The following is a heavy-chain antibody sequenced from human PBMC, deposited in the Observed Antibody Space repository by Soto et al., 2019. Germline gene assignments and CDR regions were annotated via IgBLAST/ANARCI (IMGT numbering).Heavy chain of an antibody. V-gene: IGHV1-8*01. Sequence: QVQLVQSGPEVKKPGASMRVSCNTSGYTFTNYDIHWVRQATGQGLEWIGWMSPNSGRTGFAQRFQDRVNMTSNPSISTAYLHLASLTSEDTAVYYCARGLDFWSGYSRADSWGQGTLVTVSS. CDR1: GYTFTNYD. J-gene: IGHJ4*02. CDR2: MSPNSGRT. D-gene: IGHD3-3*01. CDR3: ARGLDFWSGYSRADS.